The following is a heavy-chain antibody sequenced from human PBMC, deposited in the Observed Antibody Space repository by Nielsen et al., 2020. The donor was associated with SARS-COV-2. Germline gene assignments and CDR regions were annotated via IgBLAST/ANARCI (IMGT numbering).Heavy chain of an antibody. Sequence: GESLKIPCAASGFTFSSYSMNWVRQAPGKGVEWVSSISSSSSYIYYADSVKGRFTIARDNAKNSLYRQMNSLGAEETAVYYCARDGGIDYWGQGTLVTVSS. J-gene: IGHJ4*02. V-gene: IGHV3-21*01. CDR1: GFTFSSYS. CDR3: ARDGGIDY. D-gene: IGHD4-23*01. CDR2: ISSSSSYI.